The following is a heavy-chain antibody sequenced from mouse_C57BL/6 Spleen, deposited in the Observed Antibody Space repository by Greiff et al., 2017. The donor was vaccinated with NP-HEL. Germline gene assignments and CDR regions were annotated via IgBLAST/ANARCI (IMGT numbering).Heavy chain of an antibody. CDR3: TGKTGYAMDY. J-gene: IGHJ4*01. V-gene: IGHV6-3*01. CDR1: GFTFSNYW. CDR2: IRLKSDNYAT. Sequence: EVQGVESGGGLVQPGGSMKLSCVASGFTFSNYWMNWVRQSPEKGLEWVAQIRLKSDNYATHYAESVKGRFTISRDDSKSSVYLQMNNLRAEDTGIYYCTGKTGYAMDYWGQGTSVTVSS.